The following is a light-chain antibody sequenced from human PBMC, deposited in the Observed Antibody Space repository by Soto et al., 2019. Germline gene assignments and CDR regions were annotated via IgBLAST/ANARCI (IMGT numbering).Light chain of an antibody. CDR2: GAS. CDR3: QQFQKWPLT. CDR1: ESANSN. J-gene: IGKJ4*01. V-gene: IGKV3-15*01. Sequence: EIVMTQSPATVSVSPGERATLSCRASESANSNLAWYQQKPGQAPRLLIYGASTRATGIPARFSGSGSGTEFTITISSLQSEDFAVYYCQQFQKWPLTFGGGTKVEIK.